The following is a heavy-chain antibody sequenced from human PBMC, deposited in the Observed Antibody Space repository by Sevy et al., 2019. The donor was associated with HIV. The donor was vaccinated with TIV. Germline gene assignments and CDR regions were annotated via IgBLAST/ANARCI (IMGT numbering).Heavy chain of an antibody. CDR3: ARHRDLHNFYFDY. D-gene: IGHD1-1*01. Sequence: ASVKVSCKTSGDTFSNYAISWVRQAPGQGLEWMGGVIPIVGITNYPQKFQGRVTISADRSTSTAYMELSSLSSEDTAVFYCARHRDLHNFYFDYWGQGTLVTVSS. CDR1: GDTFSNYA. J-gene: IGHJ4*02. CDR2: VIPIVGIT. V-gene: IGHV1-69*10.